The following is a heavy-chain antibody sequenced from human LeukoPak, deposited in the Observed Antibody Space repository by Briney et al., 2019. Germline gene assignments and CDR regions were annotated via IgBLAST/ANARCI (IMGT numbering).Heavy chain of an antibody. J-gene: IGHJ4*02. D-gene: IGHD4-23*01. V-gene: IGHV3-66*01. CDR3: ARDSGTTVGYFDY. CDR1: GLTFSGYA. CDR2: IYSGGNT. Sequence: GGSLRLSYAASGLTFSGYAMSWVRQAPGRGLEWVSVIYSGGNTYYADSVKGRFTISRDNSKNTLYLQMNSLRAEDTAVYYCARDSGTTVGYFDYWGQGTLVTVSS.